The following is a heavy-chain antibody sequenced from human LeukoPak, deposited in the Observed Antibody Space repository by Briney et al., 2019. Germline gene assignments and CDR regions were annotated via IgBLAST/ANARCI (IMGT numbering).Heavy chain of an antibody. CDR3: AREEDIVVVVAAQDPHYGMDV. D-gene: IGHD2-15*01. V-gene: IGHV3-21*01. CDR1: GFTFSSYS. Sequence: GGSLRLSCAASGFTFSSYSMNWVRQAPGKGLEWVSSISSSSSYIYHADSVKGRFTISRDNAKNSLYLQMNSLRAEDTAVYYCAREEDIVVVVAAQDPHYGMDVWGQGTTVTVSS. CDR2: ISSSSSYI. J-gene: IGHJ6*02.